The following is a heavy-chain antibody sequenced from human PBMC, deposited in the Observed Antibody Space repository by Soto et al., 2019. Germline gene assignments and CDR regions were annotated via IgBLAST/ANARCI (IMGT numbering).Heavy chain of an antibody. CDR2: IDPSDSYT. J-gene: IGHJ6*02. V-gene: IGHV5-10-1*01. CDR3: ARQLLDPSHYYYGMEV. CDR1: GYSFTSYW. Sequence: PGESLKISCKGSGYSFTSYWISWVRQMPGKGLEWMGRIDPSDSYTNYSPSFQGHVTIPADKSISTAYLQWSSLKASDTAMYYCARQLLDPSHYYYGMEVWGQGTTVTVSS. D-gene: IGHD6-19*01.